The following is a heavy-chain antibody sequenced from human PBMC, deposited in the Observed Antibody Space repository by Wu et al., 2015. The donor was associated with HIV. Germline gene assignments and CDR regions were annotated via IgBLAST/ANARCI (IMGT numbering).Heavy chain of an antibody. V-gene: IGHV1-2*02. CDR2: INPNSGGT. D-gene: IGHD1-7*01. J-gene: IGHJ6*02. CDR3: ARGDFSYSGNYVGYGTS. CDR1: GYTFTGYY. Sequence: QVQLVQSGAEVKKPGASVKVSCKASGYTFTGYYMHWVRQAPGQGLEWMGWINPNSGGTNYAQKFQGRVTMTRDTSISTAYMELSRLRSDDTAVYYCARGDFSYSGNYVGYGTSWGQGTTVTVSS.